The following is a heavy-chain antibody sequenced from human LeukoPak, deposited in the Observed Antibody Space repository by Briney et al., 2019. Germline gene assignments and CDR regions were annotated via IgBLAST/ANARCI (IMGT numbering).Heavy chain of an antibody. Sequence: GGSLRLCCAASDFTFTNYWMHWVRQAPGKGLEWVSRVSTDGSRTSYADSVKGRFTISRDNAKNTVSLQMNGLRAEDSAVYFCVRAQNGNHGLFDYWGQGTLVTVSS. CDR1: DFTFTNYW. J-gene: IGHJ4*02. V-gene: IGHV3-74*01. D-gene: IGHD1-14*01. CDR2: VSTDGSRT. CDR3: VRAQNGNHGLFDY.